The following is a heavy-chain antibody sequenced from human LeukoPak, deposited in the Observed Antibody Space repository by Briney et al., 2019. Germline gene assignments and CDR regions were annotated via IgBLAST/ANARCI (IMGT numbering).Heavy chain of an antibody. CDR3: ANKPAGFDP. Sequence: GGCQRLSCAASGFTFSSYAMSWVRQAPGKGLEWVSGISGSAGSTYYADSVKGRFTISRDNSKNTLYLQMNSLRAEDTAVYYCANKPAGFDPWGQGTLVTVSS. D-gene: IGHD1-14*01. CDR2: ISGSAGST. V-gene: IGHV3-23*01. CDR1: GFTFSSYA. J-gene: IGHJ5*02.